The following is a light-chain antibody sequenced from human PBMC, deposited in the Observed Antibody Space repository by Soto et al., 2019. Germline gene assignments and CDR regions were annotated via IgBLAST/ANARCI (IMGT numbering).Light chain of an antibody. Sequence: DIQMTQSPSTLSASVGDRVTITCRASQSISSWLAWYQQKPGKAPKLLIYKASTLESGVPSRFSGSGSVTEFTLTISSLQPDDFATYYCQQYDKYAWTFGQGTKVEIK. CDR3: QQYDKYAWT. J-gene: IGKJ1*01. V-gene: IGKV1-5*03. CDR2: KAS. CDR1: QSISSW.